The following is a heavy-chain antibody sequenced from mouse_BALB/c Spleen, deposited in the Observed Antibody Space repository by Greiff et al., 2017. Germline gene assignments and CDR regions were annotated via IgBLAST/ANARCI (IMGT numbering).Heavy chain of an antibody. D-gene: IGHD1-1*01. CDR3: ARDQYDVSTWFAY. V-gene: IGHV5-15*02. CDR2: ISNLAYSI. Sequence: EVQLVESGGGLVQPGGSRKLSCAASGFTFSDYGMAWVRQAPGKGPEWVAFISNLAYSIYYADTVTGRFTISRENAKNTLYLEMSSLRSEDTAMYYSARDQYDVSTWFAYWGQGTLVTVSA. J-gene: IGHJ3*01. CDR1: GFTFSDYG.